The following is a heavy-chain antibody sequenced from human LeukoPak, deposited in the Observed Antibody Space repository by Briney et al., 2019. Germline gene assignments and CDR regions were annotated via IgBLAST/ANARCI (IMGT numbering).Heavy chain of an antibody. Sequence: GGSLRLSCAASGFTFSSYWMSWARQAPGKGLEWVANIKQDGSEKYYVDSVKGRFTISRDNAKNSLYLQMNSLRAEDTAVYYCARETNYDILTGYYRNLYYFDYWGQGTLVTVSS. CDR1: GFTFSSYW. CDR2: IKQDGSEK. D-gene: IGHD3-9*01. J-gene: IGHJ4*02. CDR3: ARETNYDILTGYYRNLYYFDY. V-gene: IGHV3-7*01.